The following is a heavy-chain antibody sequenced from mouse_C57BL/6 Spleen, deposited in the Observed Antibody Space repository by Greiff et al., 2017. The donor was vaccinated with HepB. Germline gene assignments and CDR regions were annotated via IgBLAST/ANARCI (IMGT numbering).Heavy chain of an antibody. D-gene: IGHD2-4*01. CDR2: IYPGGGYT. CDR1: GYTFTNYW. Sequence: QVQLKESGAELVRPGTSVKMSCKASGYTFTNYWIGWAKQRPGHGLEWIGDIYPGGGYTNYNEKFKGKATLTADKSSSTAYMQFSSLTSEDSAIYYCARGGYYDPWYFDVWGTGTTVTVSS. V-gene: IGHV1-63*01. J-gene: IGHJ1*03. CDR3: ARGGYYDPWYFDV.